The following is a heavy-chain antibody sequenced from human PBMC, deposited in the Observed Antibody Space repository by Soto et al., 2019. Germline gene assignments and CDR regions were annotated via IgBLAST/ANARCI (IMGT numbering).Heavy chain of an antibody. CDR3: AKEGIRKDDY. V-gene: IGHV3-23*01. J-gene: IGHJ4*02. CDR1: GFSITDYA. CDR2: ISDSGTKT. Sequence: PGGSLRLSCSASGFSITDYAMSWVRQAPGKGLEWVSSISDSGTKTFYGDSVKGRFAISRDTSKNTVYMQMNNLRAEDTALYYCAKEGIRKDDYWGQGTVVTVSS.